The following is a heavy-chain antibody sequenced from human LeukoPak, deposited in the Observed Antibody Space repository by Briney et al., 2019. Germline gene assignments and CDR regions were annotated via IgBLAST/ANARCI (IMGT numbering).Heavy chain of an antibody. CDR1: GGSISSSNYY. Sequence: PSETLSLTCSVFGGSISSSNYYWGWIRQPPGKGLEWIATMYHSGNTHYNPSLNSRVTMSVDTSNNHFSLKLTSVTAADTAVYYCAKAPGILSAYDYWGQGILVTVSS. CDR2: MYHSGNT. D-gene: IGHD6-25*01. J-gene: IGHJ4*02. V-gene: IGHV4-39*07. CDR3: AKAPGILSAYDY.